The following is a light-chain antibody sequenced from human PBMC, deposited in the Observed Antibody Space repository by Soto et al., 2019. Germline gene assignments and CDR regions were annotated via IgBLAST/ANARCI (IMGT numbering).Light chain of an antibody. CDR1: SSNIGTKT. J-gene: IGLJ1*01. CDR3: AAWDDSLNGDV. V-gene: IGLV1-44*01. CDR2: SNN. Sequence: QSVLTQPPSASGTPGQRVTISCSGSSSNIGTKTVNWYQQLPGTAPKLLIYSNNQRPSGVPDRFSVSKSGTSASLAISGLHSEDEADYYCAAWDDSLNGDVFGTGTKVTVL.